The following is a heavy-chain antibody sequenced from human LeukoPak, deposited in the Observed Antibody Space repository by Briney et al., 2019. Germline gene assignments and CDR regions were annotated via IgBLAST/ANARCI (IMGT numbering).Heavy chain of an antibody. Sequence: SETLSLNCTVSDGSISSSLYYWGWIRQPPGKGLEWIGIIYYSGSTYYNPSLNSRLTISVETSKNQVSLRLSSVTAADTAVYYCARQGAGGRAFDIWGQGTMVTVSS. J-gene: IGHJ3*02. CDR1: DGSISSSLYY. V-gene: IGHV4-39*01. CDR3: ARQGAGGRAFDI. D-gene: IGHD6-19*01. CDR2: IYYSGST.